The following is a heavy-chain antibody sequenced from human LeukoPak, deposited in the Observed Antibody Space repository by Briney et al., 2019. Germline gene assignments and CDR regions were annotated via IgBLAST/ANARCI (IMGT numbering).Heavy chain of an antibody. CDR3: ARLPTAIPDAFDI. J-gene: IGHJ3*02. CDR2: ISYDGSIK. CDR1: GFTFSSYG. V-gene: IGHV3-30*19. Sequence: GGSLRLSCAASGFTFSSYGMHWVRQAPGKGLEWVAAISYDGSIKNYADSLKGRFTISRDNSKNTLYLQINSLRAEDTAVYYCARLPTAIPDAFDIWGQGTMVTVSS. D-gene: IGHD2-21*02.